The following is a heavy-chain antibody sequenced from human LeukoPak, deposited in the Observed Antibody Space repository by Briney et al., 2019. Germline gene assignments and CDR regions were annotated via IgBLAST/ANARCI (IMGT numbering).Heavy chain of an antibody. CDR2: IYFSGNT. D-gene: IGHD6-19*01. V-gene: IGHV4-39*01. CDR1: GDTIRSSVYY. J-gene: IGHJ4*02. Sequence: SETLSLTCTVSGDTIRSSVYYWGWIRQPPGKGLQWIGSIYFSGNTDYNPSLKSRVTISIDTSKNQFSLKLTSVTAADTAVYYCARQVAGIGLYYFDYWGQGTLVTVSS. CDR3: ARQVAGIGLYYFDY.